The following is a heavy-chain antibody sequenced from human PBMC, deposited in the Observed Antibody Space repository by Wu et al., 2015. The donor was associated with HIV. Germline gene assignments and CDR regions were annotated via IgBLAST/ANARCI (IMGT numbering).Heavy chain of an antibody. CDR1: GYTFSDYY. D-gene: IGHD2/OR15-2a*01. J-gene: IGHJ4*02. Sequence: QVQLVQSGAEVKEPGASVKVSCKASGYTFSDYYVHWVRQAPGQGLEWMGWTNPNTGDTKYPKKFQGRVTMTRDTSIRTAYMELSRLRSDDTAVYYCARDRAAMTSVNMYFDYVGQGTRGHRRL. CDR3: ARDRAAMTSVNMYFDY. CDR2: TNPNTGDT. V-gene: IGHV1-2*02.